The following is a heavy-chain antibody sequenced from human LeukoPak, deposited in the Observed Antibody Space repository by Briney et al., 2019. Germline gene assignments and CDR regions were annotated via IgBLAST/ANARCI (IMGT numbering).Heavy chain of an antibody. CDR3: ARARRWLQFDGAFDI. Sequence: GGSLRLSCAASGFTVSSNYMSWVRQAPGKGLEWVAVLYSTGSTYYADSAKGRFTISRDNSKNTLYLQMNSLRADDTAAYSCARARRWLQFDGAFDIWGQGTMVTVSS. CDR1: GFTVSSNY. CDR2: LYSTGST. D-gene: IGHD5-24*01. V-gene: IGHV3-53*01. J-gene: IGHJ3*02.